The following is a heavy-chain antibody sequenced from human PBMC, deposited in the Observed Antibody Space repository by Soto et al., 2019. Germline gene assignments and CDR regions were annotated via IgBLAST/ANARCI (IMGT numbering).Heavy chain of an antibody. CDR2: IVPIYRTA. Sequence: SVKVSCKASGGTFSSYRINLVRQAPGQGLEWVGGIVPIYRTADYAQKFQGRVTITADESARTAYLEVRSLKSQDTAVYYCARDSGAKLSSSWGQGTLVTVSS. J-gene: IGHJ4*02. D-gene: IGHD6-13*01. CDR3: ARDSGAKLSSS. V-gene: IGHV1-69*13. CDR1: GGTFSSYR.